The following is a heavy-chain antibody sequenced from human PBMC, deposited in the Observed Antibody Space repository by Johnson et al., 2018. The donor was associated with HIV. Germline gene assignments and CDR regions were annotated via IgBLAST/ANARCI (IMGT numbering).Heavy chain of an antibody. Sequence: VQLVESGGGLVKPGGSLRLSCAASGFTFSNAWMSWVRQAPGKGLEWVGHIKSKTDGGTTDYATPVKGRFTISRDDSKNTLYLQMNSLKTEDTAMYYCPTCYILVGGFDIWGQGTMVTVSS. J-gene: IGHJ3*02. CDR3: PTCYILVGGFDI. CDR2: IKSKTDGGTT. V-gene: IGHV3-15*01. CDR1: GFTFSNAW. D-gene: IGHD3-9*01.